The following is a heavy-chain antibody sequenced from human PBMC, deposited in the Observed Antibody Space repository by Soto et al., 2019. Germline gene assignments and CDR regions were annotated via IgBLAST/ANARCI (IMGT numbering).Heavy chain of an antibody. D-gene: IGHD4-17*01. CDR3: AREVGYGDFSAALLD. Sequence: VQLMQSGAEVKQPGSSVKVSCKASGGTFSSHSINWVRQAPGQGLEWMGGIITLFGTANYAQNFQGRVTITADQSTRTAYMELNSLRSADRAVYYCAREVGYGDFSAALLDWGQGTLVTVSP. V-gene: IGHV1-69*01. J-gene: IGHJ4*02. CDR2: IITLFGTA. CDR1: GGTFSSHS.